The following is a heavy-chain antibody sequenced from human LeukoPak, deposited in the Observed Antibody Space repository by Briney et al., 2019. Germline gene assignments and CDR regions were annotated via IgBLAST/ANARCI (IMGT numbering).Heavy chain of an antibody. J-gene: IGHJ3*02. D-gene: IGHD6-6*01. CDR3: AVIKIAARPGDAFDI. CDR2: ISSSGSTI. V-gene: IGHV3-48*03. CDR1: GFTFSSYE. Sequence: PGGSLRLSCAASGFTFSSYEMNWVRQAPGKGLEWVSYISSSGSTIYYADSVKGRFTISRDNAKNSLYLQMNSLRAEDTAVYYCAVIKIAARPGDAFDIWGQGTMVTVSS.